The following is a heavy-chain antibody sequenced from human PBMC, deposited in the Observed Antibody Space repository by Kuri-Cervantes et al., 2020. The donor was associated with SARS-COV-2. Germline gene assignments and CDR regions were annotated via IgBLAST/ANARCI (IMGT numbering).Heavy chain of an antibody. CDR1: GFTFSSYG. CDR2: IGTAGDT. D-gene: IGHD2-15*01. J-gene: IGHJ5*02. Sequence: GESLKISCAASGFTFSSYGMHWVRQATGKGLEWVSAIGTAGDTYYPGSVKGRFTISRENAKNSLYLQMNSLRAEDTAVYYCARGDLGYCSGGSCYNWFDPWGQGTLVTVSS. CDR3: ARGDLGYCSGGSCYNWFDP. V-gene: IGHV3-13*01.